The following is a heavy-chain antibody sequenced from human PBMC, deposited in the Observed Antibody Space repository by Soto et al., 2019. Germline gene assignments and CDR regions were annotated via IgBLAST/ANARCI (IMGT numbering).Heavy chain of an antibody. V-gene: IGHV3-23*01. J-gene: IGHJ6*02. D-gene: IGHD2-2*01. CDR3: ARDPPNDKTQLDYGMDV. CDR2: ISARGGST. Sequence: EVQLLESGGGLIQPGGSLRLSCAASGFTFSNYTMNWVRQAPGKGLEWVSLISARGGSTYYADSVKGRFTISRDNSKNTLYLQMNSLRAEDTGVYYCARDPPNDKTQLDYGMDVWGQGTAVTVSS. CDR1: GFTFSNYT.